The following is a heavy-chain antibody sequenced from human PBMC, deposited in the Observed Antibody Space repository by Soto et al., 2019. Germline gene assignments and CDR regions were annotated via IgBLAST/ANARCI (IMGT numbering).Heavy chain of an antibody. D-gene: IGHD3-3*01. V-gene: IGHV4-34*01. Sequence: TLSLTCAVYGGSFSGYYWSWIRQPPGKGLEWIGEINHSGSTNYNPSLKSRVTISVDTSKNQFSLKLSSVTAADTAVYYCARGRYYDFWSGYYTGTHFDYWGQGTLVTVSS. CDR3: ARGRYYDFWSGYYTGTHFDY. CDR1: GGSFSGYY. CDR2: INHSGST. J-gene: IGHJ4*02.